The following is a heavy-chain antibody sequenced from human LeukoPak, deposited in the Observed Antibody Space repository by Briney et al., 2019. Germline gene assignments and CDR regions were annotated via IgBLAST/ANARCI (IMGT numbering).Heavy chain of an antibody. V-gene: IGHV4-30-2*01. CDR2: IYHSGST. Sequence: PSQTLSLTCAVSGDSISSGGYSWSWIRQPPGKGLEWIGYIYHSGSTYYNPSLKSRVTISVDRSKNQFSLKLSSVTAADTAVYYCARAGNYDYVWGSYRPPLSPTYGMDVWGQGTTVTVSS. J-gene: IGHJ6*02. CDR3: ARAGNYDYVWGSYRPPLSPTYGMDV. CDR1: GDSISSGGYS. D-gene: IGHD3-16*02.